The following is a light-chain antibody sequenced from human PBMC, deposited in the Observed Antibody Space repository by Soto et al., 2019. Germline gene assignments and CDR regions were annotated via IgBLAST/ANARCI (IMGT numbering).Light chain of an antibody. J-gene: IGLJ1*01. Sequence: QSVLTQPASVSGSPGQSITISCTGTSSDVGSYNLVSWYQQHPGKAPKLMIYEGSKRPSGVSNRFSGSKSGNTASLTISGLQAEDEADYYCCSYAGSSIPYVFGTGTNVTVL. CDR3: CSYAGSSIPYV. V-gene: IGLV2-23*01. CDR1: SSDVGSYNL. CDR2: EGS.